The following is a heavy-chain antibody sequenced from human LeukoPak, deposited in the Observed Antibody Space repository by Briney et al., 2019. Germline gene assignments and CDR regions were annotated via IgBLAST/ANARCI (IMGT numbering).Heavy chain of an antibody. CDR2: VSFDGRNK. Sequence: GGSLRLSCVVSGFTFSSYAMSWVRQAPGKGLEWVSFVSFDGRNKNYADSVRGRFTISRDDSKNTLYLQMSSLRNEDTAVYFCARIVGHTRSEFWGQGTLVTVSS. CDR3: ARIVGHTRSEF. J-gene: IGHJ4*02. CDR1: GFTFSSYA. V-gene: IGHV3-30*04. D-gene: IGHD1-26*01.